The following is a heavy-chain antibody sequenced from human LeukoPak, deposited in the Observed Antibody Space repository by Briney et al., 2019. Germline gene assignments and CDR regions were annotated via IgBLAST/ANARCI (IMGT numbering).Heavy chain of an antibody. CDR3: SKDVTMLRGVIGNWFDP. J-gene: IGHJ5*02. V-gene: IGHV3-30*18. Sequence: GGSLRLSCAAYGFTFSSYGMHWVRQAPGKGLEWVAVISYDGSNKYYADSVKGRFTISRDNSKNTLYLQMNSLRAEATAAYYYSKDVTMLRGVIGNWFDPWGQGTLVTVSS. CDR1: GFTFSSYG. D-gene: IGHD3-10*01. CDR2: ISYDGSNK.